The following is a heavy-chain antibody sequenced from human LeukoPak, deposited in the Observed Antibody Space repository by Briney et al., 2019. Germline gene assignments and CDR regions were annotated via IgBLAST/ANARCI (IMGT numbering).Heavy chain of an antibody. Sequence: GGSLRLSCAASGFTFSSYAMHWVRQAPGKGLEWVAVISYDGSNKYYADSVKGRFTISRDNSKNTLYLQMNSLRAEDTAAYYCAKGSYYDSSGSFYFDYWGQGTLVTVSS. D-gene: IGHD3-22*01. J-gene: IGHJ4*02. CDR1: GFTFSSYA. CDR3: AKGSYYDSSGSFYFDY. V-gene: IGHV3-30*04. CDR2: ISYDGSNK.